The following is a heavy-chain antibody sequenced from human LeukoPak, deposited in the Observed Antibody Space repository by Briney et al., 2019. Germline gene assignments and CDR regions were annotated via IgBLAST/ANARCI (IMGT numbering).Heavy chain of an antibody. CDR1: GFTFSSYA. D-gene: IGHD6-13*01. Sequence: GGSLRLSCAASGFTFSSYAVSWVRQAPGGGLEWVSAISGSGGSTYYADSVKGRFTISRDNSKNTLYLQMNSLRAEDTAVYYCAKGKQQLVGDYYYYYYMDVWGKGTTVTVSS. CDR2: ISGSGGST. CDR3: AKGKQQLVGDYYYYYYMDV. V-gene: IGHV3-23*01. J-gene: IGHJ6*03.